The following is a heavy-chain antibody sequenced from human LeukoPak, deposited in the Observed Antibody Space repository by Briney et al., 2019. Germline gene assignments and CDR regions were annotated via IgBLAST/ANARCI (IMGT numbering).Heavy chain of an antibody. J-gene: IGHJ4*02. CDR1: GGTFSSYA. D-gene: IGHD3-9*01. Sequence: SVKVSCKASGGTFSSYAISWVRQAPGQGLEWMGGIIPIFGTANYAQKFQGRVTITADESTGTAYMELSSLRSEDTAVYYCARGVRRYFDWLLDYWGQGTLVTVSS. CDR2: IIPIFGTA. CDR3: ARGVRRYFDWLLDY. V-gene: IGHV1-69*13.